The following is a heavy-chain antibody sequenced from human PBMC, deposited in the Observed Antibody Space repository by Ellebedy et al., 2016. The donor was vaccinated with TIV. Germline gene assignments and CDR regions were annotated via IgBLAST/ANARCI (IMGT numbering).Heavy chain of an antibody. Sequence: GESLKISCAASGFTFSASVMHWVRQAPGKGLEWVSVIYSGGSIYYADSVKGRFAISRDNSKNTLYLQMNSLRAEDTAVYYCARVVRDSSGWYQFDYWGQGTLVTVSP. CDR3: ARVVRDSSGWYQFDY. V-gene: IGHV3-NL1*01. D-gene: IGHD6-19*01. CDR1: GFTFSASV. CDR2: IYSGGSI. J-gene: IGHJ4*02.